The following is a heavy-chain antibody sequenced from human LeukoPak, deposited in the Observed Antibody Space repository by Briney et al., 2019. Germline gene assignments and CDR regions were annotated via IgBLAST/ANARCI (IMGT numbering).Heavy chain of an antibody. Sequence: GASVEVSSKASGGTFSSYAISWVRQAPGQGLEWMGGIIPIFGTANYAQKFQGRVTITADESTSTAYMELSSLRSEDTAVYYCARDRMVRGVILYGMDVWGKGTTVTVSS. D-gene: IGHD3-10*01. J-gene: IGHJ6*04. CDR2: IIPIFGTA. V-gene: IGHV1-69*13. CDR1: GGTFSSYA. CDR3: ARDRMVRGVILYGMDV.